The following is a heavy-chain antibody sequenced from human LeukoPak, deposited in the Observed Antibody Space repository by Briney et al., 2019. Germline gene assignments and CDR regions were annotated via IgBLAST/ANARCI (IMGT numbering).Heavy chain of an antibody. Sequence: SVKVSCKASGGTFSSYAISWVRQAPGQGLEWMGGIIPIFGTANYAQKFQGRVTITADESTSTAYMELSSLRSEDTAVYYCAREFAWFGELSSYAFDIWGQGTMVTVSS. CDR1: GGTFSSYA. CDR3: AREFAWFGELSSYAFDI. J-gene: IGHJ3*02. V-gene: IGHV1-69*01. CDR2: IIPIFGTA. D-gene: IGHD3-10*01.